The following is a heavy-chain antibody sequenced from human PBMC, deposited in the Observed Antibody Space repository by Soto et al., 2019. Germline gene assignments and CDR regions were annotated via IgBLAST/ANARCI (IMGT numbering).Heavy chain of an antibody. CDR1: GLSLSNIW. D-gene: IGHD1-26*01. V-gene: IGHV3-7*01. CDR3: ANLIVGATVDAFDI. Sequence: HPGGSLRLSCVGSGLSLSNIWTSWVRQAPGKGLEWVANIKQGGTETYYVDSVKGRFTISRDNSKNTLYLQMNSLRAEDTAVYYCANLIVGATVDAFDIWGQGTMVTVS. CDR2: IKQGGTET. J-gene: IGHJ3*02.